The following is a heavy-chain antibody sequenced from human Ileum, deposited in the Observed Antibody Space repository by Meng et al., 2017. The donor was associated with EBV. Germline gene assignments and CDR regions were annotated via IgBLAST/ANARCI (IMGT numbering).Heavy chain of an antibody. D-gene: IGHD2-15*01. CDR3: ARGAGGFDY. J-gene: IGHJ4*02. V-gene: IGHV3-74*01. CDR2: IINDGSTT. CDR1: GFTFNNYW. Sequence: EGQLVESGGGLVQPGGSLRLSCAASGFTFNNYWMHWVRQAPGKGLVWVSHIINDGSTTSYTDSVKSRFTISRDNAKNTVYLQMNSLRAEDTAVYYCARGAGGFDYWGQGILVTVSS.